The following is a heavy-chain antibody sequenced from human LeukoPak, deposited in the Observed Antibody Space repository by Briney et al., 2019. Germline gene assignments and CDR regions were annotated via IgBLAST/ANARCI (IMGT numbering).Heavy chain of an antibody. V-gene: IGHV1-2*02. CDR2: INPNSGDT. D-gene: IGHD3-22*01. J-gene: IGHJ1*01. CDR3: AREDYDSSGDYFHH. Sequence: ASVKVSCKASGYTFTGYYMHWVRQAPGQGLEWMGWINPNSGDTNYAQKFQGRVTMTRDTSISTAYMELSRLRSDDTAVYYCAREDYDSSGDYFHHWGQGTLVTVSS. CDR1: GYTFTGYY.